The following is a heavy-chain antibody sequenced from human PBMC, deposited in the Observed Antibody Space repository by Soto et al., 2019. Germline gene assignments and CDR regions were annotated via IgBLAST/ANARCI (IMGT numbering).Heavy chain of an antibody. Sequence: GASVKVSCKASGGTFSSYAISWVRQAPGQGLEWMGGIIPIFGTANYAQKFQGRVTITADESTSTAYMELSSLRSEDTAVYYCARGRIAARNYYYYGMDVWGQGTTVTVSS. D-gene: IGHD6-25*01. CDR3: ARGRIAARNYYYYGMDV. J-gene: IGHJ6*02. V-gene: IGHV1-69*13. CDR1: GGTFSSYA. CDR2: IIPIFGTA.